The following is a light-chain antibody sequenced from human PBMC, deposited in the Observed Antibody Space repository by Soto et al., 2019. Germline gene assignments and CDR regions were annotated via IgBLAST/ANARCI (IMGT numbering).Light chain of an antibody. J-gene: IGLJ2*01. CDR1: SSDVGGYNY. CDR2: DVS. CDR3: CLYTSSSTLV. V-gene: IGLV2-14*01. Sequence: QSALTQPASVSGSPGQSITISCTGTSSDVGGYNYVSWYQQHPGKAPKLMIYDVSNRPSGVSNRFSGSKSGNTASLTISGLQAEDEADYYHCLYTSSSTLVFGGGTKLTVL.